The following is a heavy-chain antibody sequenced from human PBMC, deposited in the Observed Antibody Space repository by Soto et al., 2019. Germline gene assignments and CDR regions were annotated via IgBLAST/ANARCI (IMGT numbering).Heavy chain of an antibody. J-gene: IGHJ4*02. CDR3: ARPTYYYDSSGGPPDY. CDR1: GYTFTNFG. Sequence: ASVKVSCKASGYTFTNFGISWVRQAPGQGLEWMGWISAYNGNTNYAQNFQGRVTMTTDTSTSTAYLELSSLRSEDTAVYYCARPTYYYDSSGGPPDYWGQGTLVTVSS. D-gene: IGHD3-22*01. V-gene: IGHV1-18*01. CDR2: ISAYNGNT.